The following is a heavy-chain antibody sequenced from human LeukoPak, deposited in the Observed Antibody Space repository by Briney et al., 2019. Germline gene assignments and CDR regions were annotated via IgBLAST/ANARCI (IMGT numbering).Heavy chain of an antibody. CDR3: AKEGYSHTSNYFDN. J-gene: IGHJ4*02. Sequence: GGSRRLSCAASGFMFDDSAMPWVRQAPGKGLECVSLISGDGVSTFYADSVKGRFTISRDNSKNSLSLQMDSLTTEDTALYYCAKEGYSHTSNYFDNWGQGILVTVSS. CDR2: ISGDGVST. D-gene: IGHD2-15*01. V-gene: IGHV3-43*02. CDR1: GFMFDDSA.